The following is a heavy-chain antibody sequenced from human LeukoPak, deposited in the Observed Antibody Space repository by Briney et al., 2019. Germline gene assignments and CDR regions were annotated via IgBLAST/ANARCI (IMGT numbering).Heavy chain of an antibody. CDR3: ASGKSGLRSWFDP. Sequence: GASVKVSCKASGGTFNRYAVTWVRQAPGQGLEWLGGIIPIFGTANYAQKFQGRVTITTDESTNTAYMELTSLTSEDTAVYYCASGKSGLRSWFDPWGQGTLVTVSP. CDR1: GGTFNRYA. V-gene: IGHV1-69*05. J-gene: IGHJ5*02. CDR2: IIPIFGTA. D-gene: IGHD1-1*01.